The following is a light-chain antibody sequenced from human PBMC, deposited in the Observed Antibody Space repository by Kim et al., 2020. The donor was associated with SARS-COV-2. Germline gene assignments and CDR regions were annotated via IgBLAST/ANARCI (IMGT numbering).Light chain of an antibody. Sequence: SASVGDRVTITCRASHSISSWWAWYQQKPGKAPKLLIYKASSLESGVPSRFSGSGSGTEFTLTISSLQPDDFATYYCQQYNSYPYTFGHGTKLEI. J-gene: IGKJ2*01. CDR3: QQYNSYPYT. V-gene: IGKV1-5*03. CDR1: HSISSW. CDR2: KAS.